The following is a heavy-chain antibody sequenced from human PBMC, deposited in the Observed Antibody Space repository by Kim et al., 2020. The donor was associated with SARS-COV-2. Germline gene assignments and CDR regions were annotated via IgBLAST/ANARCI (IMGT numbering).Heavy chain of an antibody. J-gene: IGHJ4*02. CDR3: ARDDRAATTDY. V-gene: IGHV3-66*01. CDR2: IYSGGNT. Sequence: GGSLRLSCAASGFTVSSNYMSWVRQAPGKGLEWVSVIYSGGNTYYADSVKGRFAISRDNSESTLYLQMNSLRGEDTGVYYCARDDRAATTDYWGQGTLVTVSS. CDR1: GFTVSSNY. D-gene: IGHD5-12*01.